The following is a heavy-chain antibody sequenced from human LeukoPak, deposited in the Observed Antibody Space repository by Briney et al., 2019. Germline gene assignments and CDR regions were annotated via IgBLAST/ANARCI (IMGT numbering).Heavy chain of an antibody. V-gene: IGHV4-59*01. D-gene: IGHD1-26*01. J-gene: IGHJ4*02. Sequence: SETLSLTCTVSGGSISSYYWSWIRQPPGKGLEWIGYIYYSGSTNYNPFLKSRVTISVDTSKNQFSLKLSSVTAADTAVYYCARDRRGVGAAPFDYWRQGTLVTVSS. CDR2: IYYSGST. CDR3: ARDRRGVGAAPFDY. CDR1: GGSISSYY.